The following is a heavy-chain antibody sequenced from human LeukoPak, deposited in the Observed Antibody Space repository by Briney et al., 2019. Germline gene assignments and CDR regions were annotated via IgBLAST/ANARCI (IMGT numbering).Heavy chain of an antibody. CDR3: AKADCGGDCYPGYFQH. CDR1: GFTFSSYG. CDR2: ISYDGSNK. Sequence: GRSLRLSCAASGFTFSSYGMHWVRQAPGKGLEWVAVISYDGSNKYYADSVKGRFTISRDNSKNTLYLQMNSLRAEDTAVYYCAKADCGGDCYPGYFQHWGQGTLVTVSS. J-gene: IGHJ1*01. V-gene: IGHV3-30*18. D-gene: IGHD2-21*02.